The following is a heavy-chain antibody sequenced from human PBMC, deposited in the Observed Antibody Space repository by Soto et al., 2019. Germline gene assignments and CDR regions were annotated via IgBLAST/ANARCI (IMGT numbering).Heavy chain of an antibody. J-gene: IGHJ4*02. D-gene: IGHD6-6*01. Sequence: QVQLVQPGAEVKKPGASVKLSCKASGYTLTSFYIHWVRQAPGQGLEWMGIINPNGGSKNYAHNFQGRVTMTRDTSTSTVYMDLSSLRSGDTAVYYCARGLASGEYWGQGTLVTVSS. CDR1: GYTLTSFY. CDR3: ARGLASGEY. V-gene: IGHV1-46*03. CDR2: INPNGGSK.